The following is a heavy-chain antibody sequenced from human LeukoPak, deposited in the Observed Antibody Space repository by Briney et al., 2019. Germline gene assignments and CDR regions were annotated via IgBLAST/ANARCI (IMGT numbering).Heavy chain of an antibody. CDR1: GGSISSGGYY. Sequence: SETLSLTCTVSGGSISSGGYYWSWIRQHPGKGLEWIGYIYYSGSTYYNPSLKSRVTISVDTSKNQFSLKLSSVTAADTAVYYCARDNNGVKARAFDIWGQGTMLTVSS. V-gene: IGHV4-31*03. CDR2: IYYSGST. CDR3: ARDNNGVKARAFDI. D-gene: IGHD1/OR15-1a*01. J-gene: IGHJ3*02.